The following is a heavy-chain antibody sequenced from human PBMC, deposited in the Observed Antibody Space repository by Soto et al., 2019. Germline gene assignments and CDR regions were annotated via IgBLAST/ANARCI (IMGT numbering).Heavy chain of an antibody. V-gene: IGHV3-33*01. CDR1: GFTFSSYG. Sequence: GGSLRLSCAASGFTFSSYGMHWVRQAPGKGLEWVAVIWYDGSNKYYADSVKGRFTISRDNSKNTLYLQMNSLRAEDTAVYYCARDGNPRITMVRGVIHYYYYMDVWGKGTTVTVSS. J-gene: IGHJ6*03. CDR2: IWYDGSNK. D-gene: IGHD3-10*01. CDR3: ARDGNPRITMVRGVIHYYYYMDV.